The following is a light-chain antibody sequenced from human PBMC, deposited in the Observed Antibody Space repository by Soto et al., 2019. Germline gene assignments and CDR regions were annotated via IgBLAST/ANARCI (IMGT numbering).Light chain of an antibody. J-gene: IGLJ1*01. CDR1: SSDVGRYVF. CDR3: ASYTSTSTRV. V-gene: IGLV2-14*01. CDR2: EVI. Sequence: QSALTQPASVSGSPGQSITISCTGTSSDVGRYVFVSWYQQHPGQAPKLMIYEVIYRPSGVSNRFSGSESGNTASLIISGLLAEDEADYYCASYTSTSTRVFGTGTKVTVL.